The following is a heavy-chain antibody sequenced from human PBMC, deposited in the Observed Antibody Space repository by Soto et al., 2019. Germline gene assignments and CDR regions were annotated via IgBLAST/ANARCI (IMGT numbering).Heavy chain of an antibody. CDR1: GGSISSYY. V-gene: IGHV4-59*01. Sequence: SETLSLTCTVSGGSISSYYWSWIRQPPGKGLEWIGYIYYSGSTNYNPSLKSRVTISVDTSKNQFSLKLSSVTAADTAVYHCARSEGYSSGWYPNYWGQGTLVTVSS. J-gene: IGHJ4*02. D-gene: IGHD6-19*01. CDR2: IYYSGST. CDR3: ARSEGYSSGWYPNY.